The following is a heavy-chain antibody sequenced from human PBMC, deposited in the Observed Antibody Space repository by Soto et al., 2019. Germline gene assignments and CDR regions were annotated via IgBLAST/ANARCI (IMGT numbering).Heavy chain of an antibody. CDR1: GFTFTNYA. CDR2: ISYDGSNK. J-gene: IGHJ6*02. Sequence: QVQLVESGGGVVQPGRSLRLSCAASGFTFTNYAMHWVRQAPGKGLEWVADISYDGSNKYYADSVKGRFTISRDNSKNTLYLQMNSLRAEDTAVYYCAREPYPHHYDGMDVWGQGTTGTVSS. CDR3: AREPYPHHYDGMDV. V-gene: IGHV3-30-3*01.